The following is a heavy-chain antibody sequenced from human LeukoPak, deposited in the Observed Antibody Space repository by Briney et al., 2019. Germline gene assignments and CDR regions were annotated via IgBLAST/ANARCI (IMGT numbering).Heavy chain of an antibody. D-gene: IGHD6-13*01. Sequence: GGSLRLSCAASGFTFSSYGMHWVRQAPGKGLEWVAFIRYDGSNKYYADSVKGRFTISRDNSKNTLYLQMNSLRAEDTAVYYCAKASYSSSWAPFDYWGQGTLVTVSS. CDR2: IRYDGSNK. CDR1: GFTFSSYG. J-gene: IGHJ4*02. CDR3: AKASYSSSWAPFDY. V-gene: IGHV3-30*02.